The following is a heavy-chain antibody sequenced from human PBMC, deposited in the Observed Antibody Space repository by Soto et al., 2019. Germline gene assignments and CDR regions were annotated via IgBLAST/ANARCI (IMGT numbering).Heavy chain of an antibody. J-gene: IGHJ4*02. CDR1: GGSFSGYY. V-gene: IGHV4-34*01. CDR3: VRGPSLEYCSGGSCYSGRHFDY. D-gene: IGHD2-15*01. Sequence: PSETLSLTCAVYGGSFSGYYWSWIRQPPGKGLEWIGEINHSGSTNYNPSLKSRVTISVDTSKNQFSLKLSSVTAADTAVYYCVRGPSLEYCSGGSCYSGRHFDYWGQGTLVTVSS. CDR2: INHSGST.